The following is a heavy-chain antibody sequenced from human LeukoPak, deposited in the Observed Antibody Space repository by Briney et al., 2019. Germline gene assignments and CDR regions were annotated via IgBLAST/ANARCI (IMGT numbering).Heavy chain of an antibody. J-gene: IGHJ4*02. CDR2: ISTSSYYI. D-gene: IGHD1-26*01. V-gene: IGHV3-21*01. CDR1: GFTLRSYG. CDR3: ARDASGSSTGLIDF. Sequence: PGGSLRLSCAASGFTLRSYGVNWVRQAPGKGLEWVSYISTSSYYIYYADSVMGRFTISRDDAKNSLYLQMDSLRADDTAVYYCARDASGSSTGLIDFWGQGTLVTVSS.